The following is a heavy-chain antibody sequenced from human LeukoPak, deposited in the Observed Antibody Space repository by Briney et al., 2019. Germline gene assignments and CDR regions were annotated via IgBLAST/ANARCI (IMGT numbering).Heavy chain of an antibody. V-gene: IGHV3-23*01. J-gene: IGHJ3*02. CDR2: ITGSGGST. Sequence: GGSLRLSCAASGFTFSTYAMSWVRQAPGKGLEWVSAITGSGGSTYYADSVKGRFTISRDNSKNTLYLQMNSLRAEDTAVYYCASGSLHYYDSSGYHSHDAFDIWGQGTMVTVSS. CDR3: ASGSLHYYDSSGYHSHDAFDI. D-gene: IGHD3-22*01. CDR1: GFTFSTYA.